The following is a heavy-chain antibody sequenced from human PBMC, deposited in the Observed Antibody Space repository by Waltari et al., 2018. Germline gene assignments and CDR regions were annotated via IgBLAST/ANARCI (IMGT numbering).Heavy chain of an antibody. CDR3: ARDKGFYDVLPGRGWFDP. CDR1: NYSITSGYF. V-gene: IGHV4-38-2*02. CDR2: IYHTGTT. D-gene: IGHD3-9*01. Sequence: QVQLQESGPGLVKPSETLSLPCTVSNYSITSGYFWGWTRQSPGRGLEWIGSIYHTGTTYFNPSLKSRVTISIDTSKKQFSLRLRSVTAADTGVYFCARDKGFYDVLPGRGWFDPWGQGTLVTVSS. J-gene: IGHJ5*02.